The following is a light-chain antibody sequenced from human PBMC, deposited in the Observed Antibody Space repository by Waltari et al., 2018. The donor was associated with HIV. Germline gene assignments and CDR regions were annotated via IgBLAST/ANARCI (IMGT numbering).Light chain of an antibody. Sequence: SYELTQPPSTSVSPGPTASIPCSGDTFGKKFAFCYQQWPGQSPVMIIYLDSERPSGIPERFSGSNSGNTATLTIRGTQAVDEADYYCQAWDNNTAVFGGGTRLTVL. CDR2: LDS. CDR3: QAWDNNTAV. J-gene: IGLJ2*01. V-gene: IGLV3-1*01. CDR1: TFGKKF.